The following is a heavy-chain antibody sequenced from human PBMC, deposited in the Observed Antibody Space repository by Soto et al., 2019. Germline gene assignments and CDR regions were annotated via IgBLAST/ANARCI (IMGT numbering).Heavy chain of an antibody. V-gene: IGHV1-2*04. CDR2: INPNSSGT. CDR1: GCIFTDYY. D-gene: IGHD3-22*01. CDR3: ARPSGYYPYYFDD. J-gene: IGHJ4*02. Sequence: ASVKVSCKTSGCIFTDYYIHWVRQAPGQGLEWMGWINPNSSGTNYAQKFQDWVTMTRDTSINTAYMEVNRLRSDDTAVYYCARPSGYYPYYFDDWGQGTQVTVSS.